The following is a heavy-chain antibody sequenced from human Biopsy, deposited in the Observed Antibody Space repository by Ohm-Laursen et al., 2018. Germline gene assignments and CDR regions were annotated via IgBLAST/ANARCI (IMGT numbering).Heavy chain of an antibody. CDR2: IYYTGST. Sequence: SETLSLTCTVSRDSISNYYWTWIRQSPGKGLEWLGYIYYTGSTNYNPSVKSRVTISVDTSKNQFSLKLNTVTAADTAVYFCARGSRGGHLNTTLITGKNLDSWGQGILVTVSS. CDR3: ARGSRGGHLNTTLITGKNLDS. V-gene: IGHV4-59*01. J-gene: IGHJ4*02. D-gene: IGHD3-16*01. CDR1: RDSISNYY.